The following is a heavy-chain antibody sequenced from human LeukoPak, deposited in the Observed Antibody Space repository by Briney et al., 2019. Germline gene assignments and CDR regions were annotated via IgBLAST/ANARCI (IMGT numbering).Heavy chain of an antibody. V-gene: IGHV4-34*01. CDR2: ISHSGGT. Sequence: SETLSLTCGVYGGSFSDYYWTWIRQPPGKGLEWVGHISHSGGTIFNPSLKNRLTMSVDTSKNQFSLKLSSVTAADTAVYYCARSDTALVLDYWGQGTLVTVSS. CDR1: GGSFSDYY. CDR3: ARSDTALVLDY. J-gene: IGHJ4*02. D-gene: IGHD5-18*01.